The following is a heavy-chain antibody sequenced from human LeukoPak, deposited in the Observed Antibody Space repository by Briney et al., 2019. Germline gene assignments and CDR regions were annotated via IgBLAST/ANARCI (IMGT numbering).Heavy chain of an antibody. V-gene: IGHV4-59*11. D-gene: IGHD3-16*01. CDR3: ARGGASSLPFNV. CDR2: VSYSAYT. CDR1: GDSISSHF. J-gene: IGHJ3*01. Sequence: SETLSLTCTVSGDSISSHFWSWIRQPPGKGLDWIAYVSYSAYTNYNPSLISRVTISIDTSNNHFSLKFSSVTATDTAVYYCARGGASSLPFNVWGQGTLVTVSS.